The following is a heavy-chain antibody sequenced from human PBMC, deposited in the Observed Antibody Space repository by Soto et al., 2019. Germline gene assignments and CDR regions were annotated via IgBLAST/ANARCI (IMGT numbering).Heavy chain of an antibody. V-gene: IGHV4-4*07. Sequence: SETLSLTXIVSGGAISRYYWGWIRQYAGKELEWLGRIYTSRSISYTPPRKSRVTMSVDTSKNQYSLKLSSVTAADTAVYYCARDRQYSDDTGYPFPVMDVWGQGTTVTVS. CDR3: ARDRQYSDDTGYPFPVMDV. CDR2: IYTSRSI. J-gene: IGHJ6*02. D-gene: IGHD3-22*01. CDR1: GGAISRYY.